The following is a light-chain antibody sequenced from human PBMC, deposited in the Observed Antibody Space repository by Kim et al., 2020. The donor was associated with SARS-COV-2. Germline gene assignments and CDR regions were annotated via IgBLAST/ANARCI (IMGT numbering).Light chain of an antibody. J-gene: IGKJ1*01. CDR2: TAS. CDR1: QGINTY. Sequence: ASVGDGVTITCRASQGINTYLAWYQQQPGKAPRLLIYTASTLQSGVPSRFGGSGSGTEFTLTISSLQPEDFTTYYCQQLNSYLWTFGQGTKVDIK. CDR3: QQLNSYLWT. V-gene: IGKV1-9*01.